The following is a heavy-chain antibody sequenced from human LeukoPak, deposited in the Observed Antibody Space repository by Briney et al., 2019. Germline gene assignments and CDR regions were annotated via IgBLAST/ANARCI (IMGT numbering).Heavy chain of an antibody. CDR3: ARGQRAHVEWSYYMDV. CDR2: ISSSGSTI. J-gene: IGHJ6*03. V-gene: IGHV3-48*03. Sequence: GGSLRLSCAASGFTFSSYEMNWVRQAPGKGLEWVSYISSSGSTIYYADSVKGRFTISRDNGKNSLYLQMNSLRAEDTAVYYCARGQRAHVEWSYYMDVWGKGTTVTVTS. D-gene: IGHD3-3*01. CDR1: GFTFSSYE.